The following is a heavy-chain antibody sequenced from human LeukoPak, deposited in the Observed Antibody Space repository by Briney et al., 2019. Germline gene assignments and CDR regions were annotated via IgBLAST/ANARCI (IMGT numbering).Heavy chain of an antibody. CDR3: AKGGTIFGVVIYYYYYMDV. CDR1: GFTFSSYG. Sequence: GGSLRLSCAASGFTFSSYGMHWVRQAPGKGLEWVAFIRYDGSNKYYADSVKGRFTISRDNSKNTLYLQMNSLRAEDTAVYYCAKGGTIFGVVIYYYYYMDVWGKGTTVTVSS. V-gene: IGHV3-30*02. CDR2: IRYDGSNK. J-gene: IGHJ6*03. D-gene: IGHD3-3*01.